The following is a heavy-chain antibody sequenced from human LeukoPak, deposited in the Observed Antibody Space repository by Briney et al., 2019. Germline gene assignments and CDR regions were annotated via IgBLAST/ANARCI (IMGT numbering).Heavy chain of an antibody. Sequence: ASVKVSCKASGYTFTSYYMRWVRQAPGQGLEWMGGIVPVFGTPSRAQKFQGRLTITADESTGTAYMELSSLTSDDTAVYYCARGGDTALVRNYYYMDVWGKGTTVIISS. CDR1: GYTFTSYY. CDR3: ARGGDTALVRNYYYMDV. D-gene: IGHD5-18*01. CDR2: IVPVFGTP. V-gene: IGHV1-69*13. J-gene: IGHJ6*03.